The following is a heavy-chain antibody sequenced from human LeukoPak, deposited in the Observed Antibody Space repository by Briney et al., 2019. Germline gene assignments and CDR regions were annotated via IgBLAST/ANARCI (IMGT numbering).Heavy chain of an antibody. J-gene: IGHJ6*02. V-gene: IGHV5-51*01. CDR3: ARLNVPDYYDSSGYYSSMDV. Sequence: GESLKISCKGSGYSFTSYWIGWVRQMPGKGLEWMGIIYPGDSDTRYSPSFQGQVTISADKSISTAYLQWSSLKASDTAMYYCARLNVPDYYDSSGYYSSMDVWGQGTTVTVSS. CDR2: IYPGDSDT. CDR1: GYSFTSYW. D-gene: IGHD3-22*01.